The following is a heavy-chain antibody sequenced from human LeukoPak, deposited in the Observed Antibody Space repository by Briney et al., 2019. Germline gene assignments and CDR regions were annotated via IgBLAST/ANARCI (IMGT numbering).Heavy chain of an antibody. CDR1: GYSFTTYW. Sequence: GESLKISCKGSGYSFTTYWIGWVRQMPGKGLEWIGIIFPGDSDTTYSPSLQGQVTISADKSINTAYLQWSSLRASDTAMYYCATSESQTRFDYWGQGTPVTVSS. D-gene: IGHD1/OR15-1a*01. V-gene: IGHV5-51*01. CDR3: ATSESQTRFDY. J-gene: IGHJ4*02. CDR2: IFPGDSDT.